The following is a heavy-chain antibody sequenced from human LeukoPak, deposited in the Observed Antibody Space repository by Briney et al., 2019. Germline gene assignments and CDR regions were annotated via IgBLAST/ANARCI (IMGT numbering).Heavy chain of an antibody. D-gene: IGHD3-16*01. CDR1: GLSFSRYW. CDR2: VNTDGSTA. CDR3: ARAPLYGPVDY. Sequence: ARTLSLTCPVSGLSFSRYWKHWVRHAPGKGLVWVSRVNTDGSTANYADSVKGRFTVSRDNAKNTLYLEMNSLRAEDTAVYFCARAPLYGPVDYWGQGTLVTVSS. J-gene: IGHJ4*02. V-gene: IGHV3-74*01.